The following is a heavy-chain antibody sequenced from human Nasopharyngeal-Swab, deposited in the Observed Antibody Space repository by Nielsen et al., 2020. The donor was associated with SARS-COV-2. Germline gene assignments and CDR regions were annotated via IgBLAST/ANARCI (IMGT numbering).Heavy chain of an antibody. Sequence: SETLSLTCTVSGGSISSSSYYWGWIRQPPVKGLEWIGYIYYSGGTYYNPSLNSRVTISLDTSKNQFSLKLSSVTAADTAVYYCARGGLASENYVWGRGTLVTVSS. D-gene: IGHD3-16*01. CDR1: GGSISSSSYY. CDR2: IYYSGGT. V-gene: IGHV4-30-4*08. J-gene: IGHJ2*01. CDR3: ARGGLASENYV.